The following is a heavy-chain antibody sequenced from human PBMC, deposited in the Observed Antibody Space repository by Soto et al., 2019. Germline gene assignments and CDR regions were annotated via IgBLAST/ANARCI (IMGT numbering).Heavy chain of an antibody. CDR3: ARVRYDRSGFDH. Sequence: QVQLQESGPGLVRPSGALSVTCAVSGDSISRSHWWSWVRQSPGKGLEWIGEISHSGITNYNPSLKCRVTISGDKSKNQPSLKLTSVTAADTAVYYCARVRYDRSGFDHWGQGTLVSVSS. D-gene: IGHD3-22*01. CDR1: GDSISRSHW. CDR2: ISHSGIT. J-gene: IGHJ4*02. V-gene: IGHV4-4*02.